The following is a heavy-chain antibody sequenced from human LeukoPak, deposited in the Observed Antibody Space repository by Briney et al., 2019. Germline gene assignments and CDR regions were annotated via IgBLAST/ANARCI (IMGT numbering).Heavy chain of an antibody. Sequence: ASVKVSCKASGYTFTSYGISWVRQAPGQGLEWMGWISAYNGNTNYAQKLQGRVTMTTDTSTSTAYMELRSLRSDDTAVYYCARGNYGGNSLYYFDYWGQGTLVTVSS. CDR3: ARGNYGGNSLYYFDY. CDR2: ISAYNGNT. CDR1: GYTFTSYG. D-gene: IGHD4-23*01. J-gene: IGHJ4*02. V-gene: IGHV1-18*01.